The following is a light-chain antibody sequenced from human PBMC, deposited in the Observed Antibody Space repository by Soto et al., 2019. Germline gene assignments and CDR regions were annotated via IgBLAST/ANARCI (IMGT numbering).Light chain of an antibody. Sequence: EIVMTQSPATLSVSPGERATLSCRASQSVSSNLAWYQQKPGQAPRLLISGAFTRATGIPDRFSGSGSGTDFTLTISSLEPEDFAVYYCQQYGSSPLFAFGPGTEVDLK. CDR1: QSVSSN. CDR2: GAF. J-gene: IGKJ3*01. V-gene: IGKV3-20*01. CDR3: QQYGSSPLFA.